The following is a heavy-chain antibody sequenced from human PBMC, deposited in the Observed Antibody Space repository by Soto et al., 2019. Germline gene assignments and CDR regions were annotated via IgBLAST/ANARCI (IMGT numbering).Heavy chain of an antibody. V-gene: IGHV4-59*01. Sequence: KPSETLSLTCTVSGGSISSYYWSWIRQPPGKGLEWIGYIYYSGSTNYNPSLKSRATISVDTSKNQFSLKLSSVTAADTAVYYCARDRFYSNYADYYYYYGMDVWGQGTTVTVSS. CDR2: IYYSGST. CDR1: GGSISSYY. J-gene: IGHJ6*02. CDR3: ARDRFYSNYADYYYYYGMDV. D-gene: IGHD4-4*01.